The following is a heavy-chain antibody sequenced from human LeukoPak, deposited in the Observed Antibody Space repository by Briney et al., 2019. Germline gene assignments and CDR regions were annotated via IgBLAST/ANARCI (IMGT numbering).Heavy chain of an antibody. CDR2: ISSSSSYI. D-gene: IGHD1-26*01. J-gene: IGHJ4*02. CDR3: ARDLGAGGTYRGKLDY. Sequence: GGSLRLSCAASGFTFSSYCMNWVRQAPGKGLEWVSSISSSSSYIYYADSEKGRFTISRDNAKNSLYLQMNSLRAEDTAVYYCARDLGAGGTYRGKLDYWGQGTLVTVSS. V-gene: IGHV3-21*01. CDR1: GFTFSSYC.